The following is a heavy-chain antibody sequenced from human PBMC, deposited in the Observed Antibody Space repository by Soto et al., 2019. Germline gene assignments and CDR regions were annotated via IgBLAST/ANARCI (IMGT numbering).Heavy chain of an antibody. CDR3: ARVGQGGEAWFGT. D-gene: IGHD2-15*01. Sequence: SVKVSCKTSGYTFSNYGITWVRQAPGQPLEWLGWISLYSDGTNYAQKFQGRVSMTTDTSTTTAYMELRSLRSDDTAVYYCARVGQGGEAWFGTWGEGTRGTVSP. CDR2: ISLYSDGT. CDR1: GYTFSNYG. J-gene: IGHJ5*02. V-gene: IGHV1-18*01.